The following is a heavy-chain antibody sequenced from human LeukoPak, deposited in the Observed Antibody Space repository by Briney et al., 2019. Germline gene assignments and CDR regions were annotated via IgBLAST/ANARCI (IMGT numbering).Heavy chain of an antibody. J-gene: IGHJ4*02. V-gene: IGHV3-23*01. CDR3: VKEVTTIGVPVFDY. Sequence: GGPLRLSCAASGFTYNNYPMSWPRHAPGKGLEWVSGIPSSGGDTYYPDSVRGRFPISRDNSKNMLYLQMDYLRGEDTAVYYCVKEVTTIGVPVFDYWGQGTLVTVSS. D-gene: IGHD1-14*01. CDR1: GFTYNNYP. CDR2: IPSSGGDT.